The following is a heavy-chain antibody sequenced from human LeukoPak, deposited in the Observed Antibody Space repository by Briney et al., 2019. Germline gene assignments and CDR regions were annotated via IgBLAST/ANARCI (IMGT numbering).Heavy chain of an antibody. CDR3: ARDGRDSSGYEPFDY. CDR1: GFTFSSYG. CDR2: IWYDGSNK. D-gene: IGHD3-22*01. J-gene: IGHJ4*02. Sequence: GGSLRLSCAASGFTFSSYGMPWVRQAPGKGLEWVAVIWYDGSNKYYADSVKGRFTISRDNSKNTLYLQMNSLRAEDTAVYYCARDGRDSSGYEPFDYWGQGTLVTVSS. V-gene: IGHV3-33*01.